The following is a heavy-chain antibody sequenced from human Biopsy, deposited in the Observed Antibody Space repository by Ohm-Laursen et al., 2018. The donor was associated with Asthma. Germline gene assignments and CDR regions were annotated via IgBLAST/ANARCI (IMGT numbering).Heavy chain of an antibody. J-gene: IGHJ4*02. Sequence: LSLTCAASGFTFSSYAMSWVRQAPGKGLEWVSAISGSGGSTYYADSVKGRFTISRDNSKNTLYLQMNSLRAEDTAVYYCASQSSGPDFWSGYYYFDYWGQGTLVTVSS. CDR3: ASQSSGPDFWSGYYYFDY. CDR1: GFTFSSYA. V-gene: IGHV3-23*01. CDR2: ISGSGGST. D-gene: IGHD3-3*01.